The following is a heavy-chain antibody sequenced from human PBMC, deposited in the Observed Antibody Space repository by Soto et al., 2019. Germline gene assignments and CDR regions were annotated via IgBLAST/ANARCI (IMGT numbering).Heavy chain of an antibody. J-gene: IGHJ6*02. Sequence: QVQLVQSGAEVKKPGASVKVSCKASGYTFTSYAMHWVRQAPGQRLEWMGWINAGNGNTKYSQKFQGRVTITRDTSASTAYMELSSLRSEDTAEYYCAGGRVVAATLYYYYGMDVWGQGTTVTVSS. CDR2: INAGNGNT. D-gene: IGHD2-15*01. V-gene: IGHV1-3*01. CDR1: GYTFTSYA. CDR3: AGGRVVAATLYYYYGMDV.